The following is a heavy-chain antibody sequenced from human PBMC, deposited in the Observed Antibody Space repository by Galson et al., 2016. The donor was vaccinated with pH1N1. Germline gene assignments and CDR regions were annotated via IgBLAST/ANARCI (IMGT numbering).Heavy chain of an antibody. CDR1: GFTFSNYW. J-gene: IGHJ4*02. CDR2: IKEDGSEK. Sequence: SLRLSCAASGFTFSNYWMHWVRQAPGKGLEWVANIKEDGSEKYYVDSVKGRFTISRDNAENSLYLQMNSLRAEDTAVYYCARRYFDYWGQGTLVTVSS. CDR3: ARRYFDY. V-gene: IGHV3-7*01.